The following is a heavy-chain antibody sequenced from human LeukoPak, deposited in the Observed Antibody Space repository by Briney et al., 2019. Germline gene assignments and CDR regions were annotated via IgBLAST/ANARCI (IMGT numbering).Heavy chain of an antibody. J-gene: IGHJ4*02. Sequence: GGSLRLSCAASGFTFSHYSMDWVRQAPGKGLEWVSSISNRSDYIYYADSVRGRFTISRDNAKNSLYLQMNSLRVDDTAVYYCARVASVNIIAEYYFDYWGQGTLVTVSS. CDR1: GFTFSHYS. D-gene: IGHD6-13*01. V-gene: IGHV3-21*01. CDR2: ISNRSDYI. CDR3: ARVASVNIIAEYYFDY.